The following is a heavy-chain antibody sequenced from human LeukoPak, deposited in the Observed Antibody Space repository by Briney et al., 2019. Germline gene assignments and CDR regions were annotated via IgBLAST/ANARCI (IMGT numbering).Heavy chain of an antibody. CDR2: ISAYNGNT. CDR1: GYTFTSYG. CDR3: AKDYPYYYGSGSYPGDAFDI. D-gene: IGHD3-10*01. V-gene: IGHV1-18*01. Sequence: ASVKVSCKASGYTFTSYGISWVRQAPGQGLEWMGWISAYNGNTNYAQKLQGRVTMTTDTSTSTAYMELRSLRSDDTAVYYCAKDYPYYYGSGSYPGDAFDIWGQGTMATVSS. J-gene: IGHJ3*02.